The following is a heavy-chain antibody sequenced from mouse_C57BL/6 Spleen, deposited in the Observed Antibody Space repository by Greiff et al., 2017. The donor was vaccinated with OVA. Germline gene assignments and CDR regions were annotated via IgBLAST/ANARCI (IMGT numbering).Heavy chain of an antibody. J-gene: IGHJ2*01. Sequence: VQLQQPGAELVKPGASVKMSCKASGYTFTSYWITWVKQRPGQGLEWIGDIYPGSGSTNYNEKFKSKATLTVDTSSSTAYMQLSSLTSEDSAVYYCARSGGYDVYYFDYWGQGTTLTVSS. CDR2: IYPGSGST. CDR1: GYTFTSYW. CDR3: ARSGGYDVYYFDY. D-gene: IGHD2-2*01. V-gene: IGHV1-55*01.